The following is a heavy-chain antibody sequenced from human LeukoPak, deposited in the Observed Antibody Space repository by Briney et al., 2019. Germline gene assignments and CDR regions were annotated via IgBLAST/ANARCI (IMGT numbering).Heavy chain of an antibody. Sequence: ASVKVSCKASGYTFTGYYMHWLRQAPGQGLEWMGWINPNSGGTNYAQKFQGRVTMTRDTSISTAYMELSRLRSDDTAVYYCARGGRAYYYGSGSYYPIDYWGQGTLVTVSS. V-gene: IGHV1-2*02. CDR2: INPNSGGT. J-gene: IGHJ4*02. CDR1: GYTFTGYY. CDR3: ARGGRAYYYGSGSYYPIDY. D-gene: IGHD3-10*01.